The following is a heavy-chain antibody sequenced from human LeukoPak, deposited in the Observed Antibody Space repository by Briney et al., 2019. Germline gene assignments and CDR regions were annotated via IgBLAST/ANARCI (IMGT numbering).Heavy chain of an antibody. CDR3: ARGIAAASDY. V-gene: IGHV4-34*01. Sequence: SSETLSLTCAVYGGSFSGYYWSWIRRPPGKGLEWIGEINHSGSTNYNPSLKSRVTISVDTSKNQFSLKLSSVTAADTAVYYCARGIAAASDYWGQGTLVTVSS. D-gene: IGHD6-13*01. J-gene: IGHJ4*02. CDR2: INHSGST. CDR1: GGSFSGYY.